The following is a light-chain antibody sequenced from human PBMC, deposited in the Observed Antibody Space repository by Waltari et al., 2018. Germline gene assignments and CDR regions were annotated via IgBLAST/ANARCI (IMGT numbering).Light chain of an antibody. V-gene: IGLV2-11*01. Sequence: QSALTQPRSVSGSPGQSVTISCTGTSSDAGGYNYVPWYQQHPAKAPKLMIYDVSKRPSGVPDRFSGSKSGNTASLTISGLQAEDEADYYCCSYAGSYTLFGGGTKLTVL. J-gene: IGLJ2*01. CDR3: CSYAGSYTL. CDR1: SSDAGGYNY. CDR2: DVS.